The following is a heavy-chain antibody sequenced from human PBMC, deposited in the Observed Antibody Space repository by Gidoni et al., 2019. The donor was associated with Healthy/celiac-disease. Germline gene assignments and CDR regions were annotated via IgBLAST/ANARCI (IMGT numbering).Heavy chain of an antibody. CDR2: ISGSGGST. D-gene: IGHD2-15*01. J-gene: IGHJ4*02. Sequence: EVQLVESGGGLVQPGGSLRLSCAASGFTFSSYAMSWVRQAPGKGLEWVSAISGSGGSTYYADSVKGRFTISRDNSKNTLYLQMNSLRAEDTAVYYCAKEKGYCSGGSCYWFDYWGQGTLVTVSS. V-gene: IGHV3-23*04. CDR3: AKEKGYCSGGSCYWFDY. CDR1: GFTFSSYA.